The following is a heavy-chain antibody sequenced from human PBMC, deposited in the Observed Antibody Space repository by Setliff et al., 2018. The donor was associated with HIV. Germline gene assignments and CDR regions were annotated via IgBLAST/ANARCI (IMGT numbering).Heavy chain of an antibody. CDR2: IYNSGYT. J-gene: IGHJ6*02. D-gene: IGHD5-12*01. Sequence: PSETLSLTCKVSGAPISSYYWNWIRQPPGKGLEWIGYIYNSGYTNYKPSLKSRVTISLDTSKNQFSLNLRSVTAAATAVYYCARGDGYRGNDAYYDSGMDVWGQGITVTVSS. CDR1: GAPISSYY. V-gene: IGHV4-59*01. CDR3: ARGDGYRGNDAYYDSGMDV.